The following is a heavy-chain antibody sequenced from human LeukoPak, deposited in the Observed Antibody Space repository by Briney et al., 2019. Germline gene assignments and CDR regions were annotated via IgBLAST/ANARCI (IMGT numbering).Heavy chain of an antibody. CDR2: ISSSSSYI. V-gene: IGHV3-21*01. D-gene: IGHD5-18*01. Sequence: GVSLRLSCAASGFTFSSYSMNWVRQAPGKGLEWVSSISSSSSYIYYADSVKGRFTISRDNAKNSLYLQMNSLRAEDTAVYYCAGYQGYSYGFPDYWGQGTLLTVSS. CDR3: AGYQGYSYGFPDY. J-gene: IGHJ4*02. CDR1: GFTFSSYS.